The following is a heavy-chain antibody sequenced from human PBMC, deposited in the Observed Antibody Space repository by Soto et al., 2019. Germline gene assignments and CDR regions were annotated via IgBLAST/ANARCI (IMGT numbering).Heavy chain of an antibody. J-gene: IGHJ6*02. CDR3: ANEVDVAFSSLQYGMDV. V-gene: IGHV3-30*14. D-gene: IGHD5-12*01. Sequence: QVQLVESGGGVVQPGRSLRLSCAASGFTFNNFAMHWVRQAPGKGLEWVAFISYDGTYKYYADSVRGRFTVYRDNSKSRLFLQMNSLKFEDTAVYVCANEVDVAFSSLQYGMDVWGQGTTVTVSS. CDR2: ISYDGTYK. CDR1: GFTFNNFA.